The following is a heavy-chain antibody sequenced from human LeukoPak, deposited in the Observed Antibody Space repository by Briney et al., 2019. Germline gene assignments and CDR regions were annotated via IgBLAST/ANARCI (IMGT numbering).Heavy chain of an antibody. D-gene: IGHD3-9*01. CDR2: VNLQGST. J-gene: IGHJ5*02. CDR1: GGSISNTNW. Sequence: SGTLSLTCGVSGGSISNTNWWPWVRQPPGKGLGWIGEVNLQGSTNYNPSLKSRVAISVDKSENHISLKLTSVTAADTAVYYCARAYYDILPTYWFDPWGQGTLVTVSS. V-gene: IGHV4-4*02. CDR3: ARAYYDILPTYWFDP.